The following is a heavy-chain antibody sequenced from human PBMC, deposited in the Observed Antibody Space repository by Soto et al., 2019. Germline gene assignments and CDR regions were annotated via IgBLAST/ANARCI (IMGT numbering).Heavy chain of an antibody. J-gene: IGHJ6*02. CDR1: GGSISSGGYY. CDR2: IYYSGST. CDR3: ARHIYDGSGYYYYYYGMDV. V-gene: IGHV4-31*03. D-gene: IGHD3-22*01. Sequence: PSETLSLTCTVSGGSISSGGYYWSWIRQHPGKGLEWIGYIYYSGSTYYNPSLKSRVTISVDTSKNQFSLKLSSVTAADTAVYYCARHIYDGSGYYYYYYGMDVWGQGTTVTVSS.